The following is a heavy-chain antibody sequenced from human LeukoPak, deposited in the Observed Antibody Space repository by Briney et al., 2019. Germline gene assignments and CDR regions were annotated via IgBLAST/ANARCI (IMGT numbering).Heavy chain of an antibody. CDR3: ARVGYCSSTSCYLDAFDI. CDR1: GGSFSGYY. CDR2: INHSGST. D-gene: IGHD2-2*01. J-gene: IGHJ3*02. V-gene: IGHV4-34*01. Sequence: SETLSLTCAVYGGSFSGYYWSWIRQPPGKGLEWIGEINHSGSTNYNPSLKSRVTISVDTSKNQFSLKLSSVTAADTAVYYCARVGYCSSTSCYLDAFDIWGQGTMATVSS.